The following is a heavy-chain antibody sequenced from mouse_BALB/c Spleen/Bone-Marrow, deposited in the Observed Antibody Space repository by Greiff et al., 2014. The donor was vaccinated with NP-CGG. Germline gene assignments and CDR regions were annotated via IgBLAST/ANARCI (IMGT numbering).Heavy chain of an antibody. V-gene: IGHV5-9-2*01. J-gene: IGHJ3*01. CDR1: GFTFSSYG. D-gene: IGHD2-4*01. CDR2: ISGGGSYT. CDR3: ARLYYDYDGGAY. Sequence: EVQVVESGGGLVKPGGSLKLSCAASGFTFSSYGMSWVRQTPEKRLEWVATISGGGSYTYYPDSVKGRFTISRDNAKNNLYLQMCSLRSEDTALYYCARLYYDYDGGAYWGQGTLVTVSA.